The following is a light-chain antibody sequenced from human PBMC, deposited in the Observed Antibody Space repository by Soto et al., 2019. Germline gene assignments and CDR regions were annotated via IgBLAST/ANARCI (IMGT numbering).Light chain of an antibody. J-gene: IGLJ1*01. CDR1: STNIGGNS. CDR3: VSWDSSLSAYV. V-gene: IGLV1-51*01. Sequence: QSVLTQPPSVSAAPGQTVTISCSGSSTNIGGNSFFWYQQLPRTAPQLLIFDDINRPSGIPYRFFASTSGRSATLVTPAFQTGDEADYYCVSWDSSLSAYVFGTGTKVTVL. CDR2: DDI.